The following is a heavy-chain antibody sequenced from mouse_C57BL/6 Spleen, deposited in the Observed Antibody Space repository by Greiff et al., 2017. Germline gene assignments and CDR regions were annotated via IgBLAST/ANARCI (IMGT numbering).Heavy chain of an antibody. CDR3: ARSLYFDV. CDR1: GYTFTSYW. CDR2: IDPSDSYT. J-gene: IGHJ1*03. Sequence: QVQLQQPGAELVRPGTSVKLSCKASGYTFTSYWMHWVKQRPGQGLEWIGVIDPSDSYTNYNQKFKGKATLTVDTSSSTAYMQLSSLTSEDSAVCYCARSLYFDVWGTGTTVTVSS. V-gene: IGHV1-59*01.